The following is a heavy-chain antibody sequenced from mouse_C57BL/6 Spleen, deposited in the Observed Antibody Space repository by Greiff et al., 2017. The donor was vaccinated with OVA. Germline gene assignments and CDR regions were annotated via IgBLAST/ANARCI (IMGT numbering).Heavy chain of an antibody. Sequence: EVNVVESGEGLVKPGGSLKLSCAASGFTFSSYAMSWVRQTPEKRLEWVAYISSGGDYIYYADTVKGRFTISRDNARNTLYLQMSSLKSEDTAMYYCTREGPDGSSWYFDVWGTGTTVTVSS. V-gene: IGHV5-9-1*02. CDR1: GFTFSSYA. CDR3: TREGPDGSSWYFDV. D-gene: IGHD1-1*01. CDR2: ISSGGDYI. J-gene: IGHJ1*03.